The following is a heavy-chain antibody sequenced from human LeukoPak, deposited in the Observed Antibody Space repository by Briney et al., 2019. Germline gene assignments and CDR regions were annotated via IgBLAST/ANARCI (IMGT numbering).Heavy chain of an antibody. CDR1: GFAFNKYW. V-gene: IGHV3-74*01. J-gene: IGHJ4*02. D-gene: IGHD3-22*01. CDR2: INGGGSTT. Sequence: GGSLRLSCAASGFAFNKYWMHWVRQTPGKGLVWVSRINGGGSTTSYADSVRGGVTISRDNAKNTLYLQMSSLRAEHTAVYYCATGNYYDSRGYYTFGHWGQGTLVTVPS. CDR3: ATGNYYDSRGYYTFGH.